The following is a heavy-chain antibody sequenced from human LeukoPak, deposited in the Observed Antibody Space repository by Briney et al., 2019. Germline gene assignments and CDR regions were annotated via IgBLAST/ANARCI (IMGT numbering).Heavy chain of an antibody. V-gene: IGHV3-7*04. J-gene: IGHJ4*02. D-gene: IGHD3-16*01. CDR2: IRPDGSER. Sequence: PSGGSLRLSCAASGFTFSNSWMNWVRQAPGKGLEWVANIRPDGSERDCVDSVKGRFTISRDNAKNSLYLQMNSLRVEDTALYYCARGGESRAMLHQWGQGTLVTVSS. CDR1: GFTFSNSW. CDR3: ARGGESRAMLHQ.